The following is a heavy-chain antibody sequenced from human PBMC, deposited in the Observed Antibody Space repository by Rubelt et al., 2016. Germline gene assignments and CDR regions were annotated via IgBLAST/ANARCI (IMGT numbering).Heavy chain of an antibody. CDR1: GSLSGYY. CDR3: ASSYLGSYLDY. CDR2: IYTSGST. J-gene: IGHJ4*02. V-gene: IGHV4-4*07. D-gene: IGHD1-26*01. Sequence: GSLSGYYWSWIRQPAGKGLEYIGRIYTSGSTNYNPSLKSRVTMSVDTSKNQFSLKLSSVTAADTAVYYCASSYLGSYLDYWGQGTLVTVSS.